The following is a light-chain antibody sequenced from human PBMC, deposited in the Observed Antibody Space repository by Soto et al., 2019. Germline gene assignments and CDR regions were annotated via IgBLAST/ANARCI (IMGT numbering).Light chain of an antibody. Sequence: DIVMTQSPLSLPVTPGEPASISCRSSQSLLHSNGYNYLDWYLQKPGQSPQLLIYLNFNRASGVPDRFSGSGSGTDFTLKISRVEAEDVGVYYYMQALQTPGTFGQGTRLEIK. V-gene: IGKV2-28*01. CDR3: MQALQTPGT. CDR1: QSLLHSNGYNY. CDR2: LNF. J-gene: IGKJ5*01.